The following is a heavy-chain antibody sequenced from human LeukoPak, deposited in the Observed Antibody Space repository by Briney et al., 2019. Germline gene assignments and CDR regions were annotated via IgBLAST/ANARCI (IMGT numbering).Heavy chain of an antibody. Sequence: GGSLRLSCAASGFTFSGYAMSLVRQAPGKGLEWVSTISDNGGRTYYADSVKGRFTISRDNSKNTLFLQMNSLRAEDSAVYYCATDREGDPSAYYLVGGQGTLITVSS. J-gene: IGHJ4*02. V-gene: IGHV3-23*01. CDR2: ISDNGGRT. CDR3: ATDREGDPSAYYLV. D-gene: IGHD3-22*01. CDR1: GFTFSGYA.